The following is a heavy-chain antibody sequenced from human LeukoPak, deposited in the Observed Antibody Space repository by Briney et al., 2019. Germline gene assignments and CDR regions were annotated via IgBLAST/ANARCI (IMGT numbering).Heavy chain of an antibody. CDR1: GGSISSGSYH. CDR2: IYYSGST. Sequence: SETLSLTCTVSGGSISSGSYHWSWIRQPPGKGLECIGYIYYSGSTNYNPSLKSRVTISVDTSKNQFSLRLSYVTAADTAVYYCARMYYYDSSGYPDYWGQGTLVTVSS. D-gene: IGHD3-22*01. J-gene: IGHJ4*02. CDR3: ARMYYYDSSGYPDY. V-gene: IGHV4-61*01.